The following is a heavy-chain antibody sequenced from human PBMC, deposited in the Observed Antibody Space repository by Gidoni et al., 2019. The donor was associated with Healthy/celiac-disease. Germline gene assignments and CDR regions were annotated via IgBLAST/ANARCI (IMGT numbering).Heavy chain of an antibody. Sequence: EVQLVESGGGLVQPGGSLRLSCPASGFTFSRYAMHWVRQAPGKGLEYVSAISSNGGSTYYANSVKGRFTISRDNSKNTLYLQMGSLRAEDMAVYYCARVKLPAYYYYGMDVWGQGTTVTVSS. CDR2: ISSNGGST. V-gene: IGHV3-64*01. CDR1: GFTFSRYA. J-gene: IGHJ6*02. CDR3: ARVKLPAYYYYGMDV.